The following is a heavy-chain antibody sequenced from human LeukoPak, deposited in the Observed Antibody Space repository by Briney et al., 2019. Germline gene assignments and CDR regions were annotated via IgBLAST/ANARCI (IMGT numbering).Heavy chain of an antibody. CDR3: AKRRESIWQACFDY. CDR1: GYPLSKYG. V-gene: IGHV3-23*01. D-gene: IGHD6-6*01. Sequence: GGCLRLSRASSGYPLSKYGMSCVRQAPGKGREWGSTISGSGNTTYNTDSVKGRFTISRDNSKNTLYLQMNSLRAEDTAVYYCAKRRESIWQACFDYWGQGTLVTISS. J-gene: IGHJ4*02. CDR2: ISGSGNTT.